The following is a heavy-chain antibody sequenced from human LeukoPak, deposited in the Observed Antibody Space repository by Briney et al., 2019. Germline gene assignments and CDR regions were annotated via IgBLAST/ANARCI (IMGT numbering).Heavy chain of an antibody. Sequence: GGPLRLSCAASGFTYSRFSMSWVPEAPGKGLEGVANIKQDGSQKFYLDSVKGRFTISRDNAKNSLYLEMDSLRADDTAVYYCVRDRRDTVLSPADYWGQGTLVTVSS. J-gene: IGHJ4*02. CDR1: GFTYSRFS. CDR2: IKQDGSQK. CDR3: VRDRRDTVLSPADY. D-gene: IGHD4-23*01. V-gene: IGHV3-7*05.